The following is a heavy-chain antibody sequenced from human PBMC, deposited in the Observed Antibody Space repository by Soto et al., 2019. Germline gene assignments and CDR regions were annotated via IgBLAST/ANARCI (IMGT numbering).Heavy chain of an antibody. CDR2: ISGSGGST. D-gene: IGHD3-3*01. V-gene: IGHV3-23*01. CDR3: ATSSHLRFLEWTIFDY. CDR1: GFTFSSYA. Sequence: PGGSLRLSCAASGFTFSSYAMSWVRQAPGKGLEWVSAISGSGGSTYYADSVKGRFTISRDNSKNTLYLQMNSLRAEDTAVYYCATSSHLRFLEWTIFDYWGQGTLVTVSS. J-gene: IGHJ4*02.